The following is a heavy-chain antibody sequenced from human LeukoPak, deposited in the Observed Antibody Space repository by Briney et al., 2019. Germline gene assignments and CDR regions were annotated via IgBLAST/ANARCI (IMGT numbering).Heavy chain of an antibody. J-gene: IGHJ4*02. D-gene: IGHD3-10*01. CDR2: IKQDGSEK. CDR1: GFTFSTYW. Sequence: GGSLRLSCAASGFTFSTYWMSWVRQAPGKGLEWVANIKQDGSEKYYVDSVKGRFTIFRDNAKNSLYLQMNSLRAEDTAVYYCAGDGYYGSAYDYWGQGTLVTVSS. V-gene: IGHV3-7*04. CDR3: AGDGYYGSAYDY.